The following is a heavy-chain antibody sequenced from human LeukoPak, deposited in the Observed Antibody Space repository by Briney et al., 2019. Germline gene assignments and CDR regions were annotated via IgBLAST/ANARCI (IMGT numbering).Heavy chain of an antibody. CDR1: GFTFRTYA. CDR2: MSGSGDNS. CDR3: ARVNTYYDFWSGFFNSEDYYYYGMDV. D-gene: IGHD3-3*01. J-gene: IGHJ6*02. Sequence: GGSLRLSCAASGFTFRTYAMSWVRQAPEKGLEWVSAMSGSGDNSYYADSVRGRFTISRDNSKNTLYLKMNSLRVEDTAVYYCARVNTYYDFWSGFFNSEDYYYYGMDVWGQGTTVTVSS. V-gene: IGHV3-23*01.